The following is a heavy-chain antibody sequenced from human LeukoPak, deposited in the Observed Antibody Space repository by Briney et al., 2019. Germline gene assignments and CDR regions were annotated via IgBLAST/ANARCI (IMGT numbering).Heavy chain of an antibody. D-gene: IGHD1-1*01. CDR1: GYTLTELS. V-gene: IGHV1-24*01. J-gene: IGHJ4*02. CDR3: ATTVGRAGTLDY. CDR2: FDPEDGET. Sequence: ASVKVSCKVSGYTLTELSMHWVRQAPGKGPEWMGGFDPEDGETIYAQKFQGRVTMTEDTSTDTAYMELSSLRSEDTAVYYCATTVGRAGTLDYWGQGTLVTVSS.